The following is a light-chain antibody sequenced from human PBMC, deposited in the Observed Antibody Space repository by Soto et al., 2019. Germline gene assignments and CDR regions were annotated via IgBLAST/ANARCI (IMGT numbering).Light chain of an antibody. CDR2: WAF. V-gene: IGKV4-1*01. CDR1: HSLLYSADNKTY. J-gene: IGKJ1*01. Sequence: DIVITHSPESLAVSLGQRATIKCESSHSLLYSADNKTYLAWYQQKPGLPPQLLIYWAFTRESGVPERFSGGGSEADFTLTISSLQPEDVANYYCHKYSSSPWTFGQGTKVDIK. CDR3: HKYSSSPWT.